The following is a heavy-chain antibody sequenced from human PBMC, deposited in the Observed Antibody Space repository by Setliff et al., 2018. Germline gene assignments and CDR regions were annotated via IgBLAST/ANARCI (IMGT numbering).Heavy chain of an antibody. Sequence: GGSLRLSCAASGFTFSSYAMTWVRQAPGKGLEWVAVIWDDGVKKYHADSVKGRFTISRDNSKNTLYLQMNSLRPEDTAVYYCARTCSGSGCYAGLESWGQGTLVTVSS. D-gene: IGHD2-15*01. CDR3: ARTCSGSGCYAGLES. CDR2: IWDDGVKK. CDR1: GFTFSSYA. J-gene: IGHJ4*02. V-gene: IGHV3-33*08.